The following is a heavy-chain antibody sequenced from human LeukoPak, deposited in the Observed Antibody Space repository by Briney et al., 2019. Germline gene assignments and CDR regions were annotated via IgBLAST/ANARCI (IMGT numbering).Heavy chain of an antibody. D-gene: IGHD5-24*01. V-gene: IGHV3-30*18. CDR2: ISYDGSNK. CDR1: GFTFSSYG. J-gene: IGHJ5*02. CDR3: AKDRRWLQLNH. Sequence: PGRSLRLSCAASGFTFSSYGMHWVRQAPGKGLEWVAVISYDGSNKYYADSVKGRFTISRDNSKNTLYLQMNSLRAEDTAVYYCAKDRRWLQLNHWGQGTLVTVSS.